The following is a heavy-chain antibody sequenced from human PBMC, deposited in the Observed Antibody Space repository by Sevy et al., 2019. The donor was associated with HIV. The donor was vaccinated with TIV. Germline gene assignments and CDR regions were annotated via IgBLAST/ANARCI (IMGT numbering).Heavy chain of an antibody. CDR2: IKQDGSET. CDR3: ATSGGGT. D-gene: IGHD1-26*01. J-gene: IGHJ5*02. Sequence: GGSLRLSCAASGFTFSSYWMNWIRQAPGKGLEWVANIKQDGSETYYVDSVKGGFTISRDNAKNSLYMEMNTLRAEDTAVYYCATSGGGTWGQGTLVTVSS. CDR1: GFTFSSYW. V-gene: IGHV3-7*01.